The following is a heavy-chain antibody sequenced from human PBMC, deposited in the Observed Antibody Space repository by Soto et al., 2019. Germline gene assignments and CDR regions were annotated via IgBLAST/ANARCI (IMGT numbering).Heavy chain of an antibody. D-gene: IGHD2-2*01. CDR1: GYRFTSYW. J-gene: IGHJ5*02. V-gene: IGHV5-10-1*01. CDR2: IDPSDSYP. Sequence: GESLKISCKGSGYRFTSYWISWVRQMPGKGLEWMGRIDPSDSYPNYRPSFQGHVTISADKSISTAYLQWSSLKASDTAMYYCASAAAPEDWFDPWGQGTLVPVSS. CDR3: ASAAAPEDWFDP.